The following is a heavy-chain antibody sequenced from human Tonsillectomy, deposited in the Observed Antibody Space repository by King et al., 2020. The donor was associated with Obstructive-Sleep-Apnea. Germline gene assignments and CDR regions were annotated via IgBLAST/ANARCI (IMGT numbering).Heavy chain of an antibody. D-gene: IGHD6-13*01. CDR3: ARILAAAGNYDY. J-gene: IGHJ4*02. Sequence: TLKESGPTLVKPTQTLTLTCTFSGFSVIDRGVGVAWIRQPPGKALEWLALIYWDDDKRYSPSLKNRLTLTKDTSRNQVVLSMTNMDPVDTATYYCARILAAAGNYDYWGQGTLVTVSS. V-gene: IGHV2-5*02. CDR2: IYWDDDK. CDR1: GFSVIDRGVG.